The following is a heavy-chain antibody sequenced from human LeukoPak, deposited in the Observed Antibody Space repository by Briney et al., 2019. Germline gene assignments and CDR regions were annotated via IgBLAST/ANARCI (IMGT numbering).Heavy chain of an antibody. CDR2: ISGSGGST. V-gene: IGHV3-23*01. CDR1: GFTFSSYA. Sequence: PGGSLRLSCAASGFTFSSYAMSWVRQAPGKGLEWVSAISGSGGSTYYADSVKGRFTISRDNSKNTLYLQMNSLRAEDTAVYYCAKGHCSGGSCSSYFDYWGQGTLVTVSS. J-gene: IGHJ4*02. CDR3: AKGHCSGGSCSSYFDY. D-gene: IGHD2-15*01.